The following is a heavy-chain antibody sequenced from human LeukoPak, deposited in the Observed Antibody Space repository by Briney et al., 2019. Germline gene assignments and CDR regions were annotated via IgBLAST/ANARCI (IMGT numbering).Heavy chain of an antibody. CDR2: IFSSGDT. V-gene: IGHV3-53*01. Sequence: GGSLRLSCTASEFTVSRNYMLWVRQAPGKGLEWVSLIFSSGDTHYADSVKGRFTISRDTSKNTVSLQMNSLRVEDTAMYYCARDQMNYWGQGTLVTVSS. CDR3: ARDQMNY. CDR1: EFTVSRNY. D-gene: IGHD5-24*01. J-gene: IGHJ4*02.